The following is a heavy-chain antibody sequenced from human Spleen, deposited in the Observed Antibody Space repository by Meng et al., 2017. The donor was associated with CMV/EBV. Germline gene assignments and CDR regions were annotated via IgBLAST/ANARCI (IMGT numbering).Heavy chain of an antibody. CDR1: GGSISSSSYY. D-gene: IGHD2-2*02. Sequence: SETLSLTCTVSGGSISSSSYYWGWIRQPPGKGLEWIGSIYYSGSTYYNPSLKSRVTISVDTSKNQFSLKLSSVTAADTAVYYCARDPPVVVPAAIRTYYYGMDVWGQGTTVTVSS. CDR2: IYYSGST. CDR3: ARDPPVVVPAAIRTYYYGMDV. V-gene: IGHV4-39*07. J-gene: IGHJ6*02.